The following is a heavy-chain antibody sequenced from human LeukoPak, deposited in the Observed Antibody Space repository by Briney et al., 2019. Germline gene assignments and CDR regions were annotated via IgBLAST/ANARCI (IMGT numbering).Heavy chain of an antibody. J-gene: IGHJ4*02. CDR3: ARWGGTSQYYFDY. D-gene: IGHD1-1*01. V-gene: IGHV3-33*01. CDR1: GVIFSDYG. CDR2: TSFNGSIN. Sequence: GGSLRLSCAVSGVIFSDYGFHWVRQAPGKGLEWVAVTSFNGSINKYADSVNGRFTTSRADSKNTLYLQMNFPKTAATAVYYCARWGGTSQYYFDYWGQGTLVTVSS.